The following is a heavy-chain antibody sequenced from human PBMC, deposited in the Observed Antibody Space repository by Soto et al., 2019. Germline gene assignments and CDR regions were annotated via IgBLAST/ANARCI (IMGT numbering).Heavy chain of an antibody. CDR3: ARDDILTGYYYYGMDV. Sequence: QVQLVQSGAEEKKPGASVKVSCKASGYTFTSYVMHWVRQAPGQRLEWMGWINAGNGNTKYSQKFQGRVTITRDTSASTAYMELSSLRSEDTAVYYCARDDILTGYYYYGMDVWGQGTTVTVSS. CDR1: GYTFTSYV. V-gene: IGHV1-3*05. J-gene: IGHJ6*02. D-gene: IGHD3-9*01. CDR2: INAGNGNT.